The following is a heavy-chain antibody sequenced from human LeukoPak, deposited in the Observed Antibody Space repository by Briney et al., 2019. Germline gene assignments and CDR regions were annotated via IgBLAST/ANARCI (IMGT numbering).Heavy chain of an antibody. V-gene: IGHV3-7*01. D-gene: IGHD3-3*01. J-gene: IGHJ5*02. CDR3: ARDSPGWSGYHRFDP. CDR1: GFTFSSYW. Sequence: GGSLRLSCAASGFTFSSYWMSWVRQAPGKGLEWVANINQDGSEKYYVDSVKGRLTISGDNAKNSLYLQMNSLRAEDTAVYYCARDSPGWSGYHRFDPWGQGTLVTVPS. CDR2: INQDGSEK.